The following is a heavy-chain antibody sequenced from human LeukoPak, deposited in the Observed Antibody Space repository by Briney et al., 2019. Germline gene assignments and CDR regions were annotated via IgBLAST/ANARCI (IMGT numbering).Heavy chain of an antibody. Sequence: SGTLSLTCTVSGGSISSSSYYWGWIRQPPGKGLEWIGSIYYSGSTYYNPSLKSRVTISVDTSKNQFSLKLSSVTAADTAVYYCAITAITVADFDYWGQGTLVTVSS. J-gene: IGHJ4*02. CDR3: AITAITVADFDY. D-gene: IGHD6-19*01. V-gene: IGHV4-39*01. CDR1: GGSISSSSYY. CDR2: IYYSGST.